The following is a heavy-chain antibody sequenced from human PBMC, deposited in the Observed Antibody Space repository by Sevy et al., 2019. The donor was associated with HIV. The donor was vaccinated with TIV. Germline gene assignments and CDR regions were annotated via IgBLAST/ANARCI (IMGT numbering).Heavy chain of an antibody. CDR2: ISATGSST. CDR3: AKALNPALESMIEVIFPTLKGFDV. D-gene: IGHD3-22*01. V-gene: IGHV3-23*01. J-gene: IGHJ3*01. CDR1: GFTFNTHA. Sequence: GGSLRLSCAASGFTFNTHAMNWVRQAPGKGLEWVSIISATGSSTYFADSMRGRFTISRDNSKNTLYLQMDSLRADDTAVYYCAKALNPALESMIEVIFPTLKGFDVWGQGTMVTVSS.